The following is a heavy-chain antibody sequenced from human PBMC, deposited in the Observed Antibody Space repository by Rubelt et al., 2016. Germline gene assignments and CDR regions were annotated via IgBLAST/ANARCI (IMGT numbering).Heavy chain of an antibody. V-gene: IGHV3-48*04. CDR2: ISSSSSDK. CDR3: ARTAYSNSRNWFDP. CDR1: GFTFSSYS. D-gene: IGHD6-6*01. Sequence: EVQLVESGGGLVQPGGSLRLSCAASGFTFSSYSMHWVRRAPGKGLEWLSYISSSSSDKLYADSVKGRFTIFRDNAKNSLYLQMKSLRAEDTAVYYCARTAYSNSRNWFDPWGQGTLVTVSS. J-gene: IGHJ5*02.